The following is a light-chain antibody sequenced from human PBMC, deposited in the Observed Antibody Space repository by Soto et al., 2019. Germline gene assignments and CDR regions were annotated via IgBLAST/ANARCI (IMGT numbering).Light chain of an antibody. V-gene: IGKV1-12*01. Sequence: EIQMTQSPSSMSTSVGDRVTITCRASQDISSWLAWYQQKPGKAPKLLIYAASSLQSGVPSRFSGSGSGTVFTLTISSLQPEDFATYYCQQANSFPITFGQGTKVDIK. J-gene: IGKJ1*01. CDR2: AAS. CDR1: QDISSW. CDR3: QQANSFPIT.